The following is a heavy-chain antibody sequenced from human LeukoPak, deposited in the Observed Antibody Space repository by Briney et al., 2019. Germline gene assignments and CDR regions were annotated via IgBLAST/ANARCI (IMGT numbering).Heavy chain of an antibody. CDR3: ARDSYYGERVVPAATNFDY. J-gene: IGHJ4*02. CDR2: ISSSSSYI. CDR1: GFTFSSSW. V-gene: IGHV3-21*01. Sequence: GGSLRLSCAASGFTFSSSWMSWVRQAPGKGLEWVSSISSSSSYIYYADSVKGRFTISRDNAKNSLYLQMNSLRAEDTAVYYCARDSYYGERVVPAATNFDYWGQGTLVTVSS. D-gene: IGHD2-2*01.